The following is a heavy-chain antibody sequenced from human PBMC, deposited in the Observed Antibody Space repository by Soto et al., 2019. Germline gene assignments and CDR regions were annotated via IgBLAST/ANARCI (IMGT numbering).Heavy chain of an antibody. J-gene: IGHJ4*02. V-gene: IGHV4-59*01. Sequence: SETLSLTCTVPGGSISSNYWTWIRRPPGKGLEWIGYVYNSGSTNYNPSLKSRVTISEDTPKSQFSLKVNSMTAADTAVYYCARYRREAVAGYTLDNWGQGILVTVSS. D-gene: IGHD6-13*01. CDR1: GGSISSNY. CDR2: VYNSGST. CDR3: ARYRREAVAGYTLDN.